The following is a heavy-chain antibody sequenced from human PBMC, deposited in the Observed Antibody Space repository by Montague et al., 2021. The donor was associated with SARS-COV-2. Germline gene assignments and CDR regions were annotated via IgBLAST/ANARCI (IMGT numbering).Heavy chain of an antibody. CDR2: INHTGSA. J-gene: IGHJ3*01. CDR1: SGSFSEFY. Sequence: SETLSLTCAVYSGSFSEFYWTWIRQSPGKGLEWIGEINHTGSATYNPTLKGRVTLSRDTSKNQFSLKLQSVTPADTAVYYCARGQVTISGVLIFIPAAGHLYGWGQGTSVTVSS. D-gene: IGHD3-3*01. CDR3: ARGQVTISGVLIFIPAAGHLYG. V-gene: IGHV4-34*01.